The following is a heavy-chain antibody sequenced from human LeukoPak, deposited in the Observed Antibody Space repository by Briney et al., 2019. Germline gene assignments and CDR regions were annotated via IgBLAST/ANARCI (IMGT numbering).Heavy chain of an antibody. J-gene: IGHJ6*02. CDR1: GGSISSYY. Sequence: PSETLSLTCTVSGGSISSYYWSWIRQPPGKGLGWIGYIYYSGSTNYNPSLKSRVTISVDTSKNQFSLKLSSVTAADTAVYYCAGSRLQYLPRHYYYGMDVWGQGTTVTVSS. CDR2: IYYSGST. D-gene: IGHD4-11*01. CDR3: AGSRLQYLPRHYYYGMDV. V-gene: IGHV4-59*08.